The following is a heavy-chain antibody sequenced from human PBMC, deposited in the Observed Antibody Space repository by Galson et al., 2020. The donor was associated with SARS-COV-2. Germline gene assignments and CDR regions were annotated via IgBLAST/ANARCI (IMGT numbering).Heavy chain of an antibody. CDR3: AGVEYTSSCIPPGCLDY. Sequence: GGSLRLSCAASGFIFISYNINCVRQAPGKVLEWVSYISTSNTIYYADSVKGRFTISRDNAKNSLYLQMNSLRAEDTAVYYCAGVEYTSSCIPPGCLDYWGQGALVTVSS. CDR1: GFIFISYN. V-gene: IGHV3-48*04. CDR2: ISTSNTI. J-gene: IGHJ4*02. D-gene: IGHD6-6*01.